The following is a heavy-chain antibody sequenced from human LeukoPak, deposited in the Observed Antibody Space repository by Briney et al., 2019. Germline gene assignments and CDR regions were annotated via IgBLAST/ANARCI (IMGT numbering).Heavy chain of an antibody. V-gene: IGHV1-69*04. CDR3: ARAAGIAVAGTLDY. Sequence: ASVKVSCKASGYTFTSYGISWVRQAPGQGLEWMGRIIPILGIANYAQKFQGRVTITADKSTSTAYMELSSLRSEDTAVYYCARAAGIAVAGTLDYWGQGTLVTVSS. CDR1: GYTFTSYG. D-gene: IGHD6-19*01. CDR2: IIPILGIA. J-gene: IGHJ4*02.